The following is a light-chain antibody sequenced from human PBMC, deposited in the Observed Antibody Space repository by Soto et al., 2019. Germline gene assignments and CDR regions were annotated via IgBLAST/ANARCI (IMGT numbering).Light chain of an antibody. CDR3: QVWDSTTVV. CDR1: NVGSKN. J-gene: IGLJ2*01. Sequence: SYELTQPLSVSVALGQTAMITCGGNNVGSKNVYWYQQKPGQAPVLVIYRDRNRPSGIPERLSGSNSGNTATLTISGAQAGDEADYYCQVWDSTTVVFSGGTKLTVL. CDR2: RDR. V-gene: IGLV3-9*01.